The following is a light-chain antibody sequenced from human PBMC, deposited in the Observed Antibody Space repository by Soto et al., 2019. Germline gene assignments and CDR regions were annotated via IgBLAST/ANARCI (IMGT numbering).Light chain of an antibody. CDR1: SSDIGLYNY. CDR3: CSYAGDINFDV. J-gene: IGLJ3*02. CDR2: EVS. V-gene: IGLV2-8*01. Sequence: QSALTQPPSASGSPGQSVTISCAGSSSDIGLYNYVSWYQHHPGKAPKLIIYEVSKRPSGVPDRFSGSKSGNTASLTVSGLQAEDEADYYCCSYAGDINFDVFGGGTKLPVL.